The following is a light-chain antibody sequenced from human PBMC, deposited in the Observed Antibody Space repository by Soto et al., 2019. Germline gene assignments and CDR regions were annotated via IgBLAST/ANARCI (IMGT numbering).Light chain of an antibody. V-gene: IGLV2-14*01. J-gene: IGLJ1*01. CDR2: EVT. CDR1: SSDVGGYNF. CDR3: CSYASCIPYV. Sequence: QSVLTQPASVSGSPGQSINISCTGTSSDVGGYNFVSWYQQHPGQAPKFMILEVTKRPSGVSNRFSGSKSGNTASLTISGPQAEDEAEYYCCSYASCIPYVYGNGIKVTVL.